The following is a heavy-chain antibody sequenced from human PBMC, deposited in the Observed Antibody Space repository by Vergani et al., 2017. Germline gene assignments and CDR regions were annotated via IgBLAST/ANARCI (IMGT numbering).Heavy chain of an antibody. CDR1: GFTFDANG. CDR2: ISSSGSTI. CDR3: ARERRVGATQYFDY. V-gene: IGHV3-48*04. J-gene: IGHJ4*02. Sequence: EVELLESGGGLVQPGGSLRLSCVVSGFTFDANGVSWVRQAPGKGLEWVSYISSSGSTIYYADSVKGRFTISRDNAKNSLYLQMNSLRAEDTAVYYCARERRVGATQYFDYWGQGTLVTVSS. D-gene: IGHD1-26*01.